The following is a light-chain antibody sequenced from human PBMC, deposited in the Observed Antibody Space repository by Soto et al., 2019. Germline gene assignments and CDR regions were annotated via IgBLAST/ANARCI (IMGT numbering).Light chain of an antibody. CDR2: DVS. Sequence: QSALTQPASVSGSPGQSITISCTGTSSDVGGYNSVSWYQHHPGKAPKLMIFDVSDRPSGVSSRFSGSKSGNTASLPISGLQAEDEADYYCSSYTTSSTPHYVFGPGTQLTVL. CDR1: SSDVGGYNS. V-gene: IGLV2-14*03. J-gene: IGLJ1*01. CDR3: SSYTTSSTPHYV.